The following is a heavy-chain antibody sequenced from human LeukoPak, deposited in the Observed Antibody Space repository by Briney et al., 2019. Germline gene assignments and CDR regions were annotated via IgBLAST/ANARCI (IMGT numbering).Heavy chain of an antibody. V-gene: IGHV4-59*12. Sequence: SETLSLTCTVSGGSISSYYWSWIRQPPGKGLEWIGYIYYSGSTNYNPSLKSRVTISVDTSKNQFSLKLSSVTAADTAVYYCARDPITYYYDSSGYTYWGQGTLVTVSS. J-gene: IGHJ4*02. CDR1: GGSISSYY. CDR2: IYYSGST. D-gene: IGHD3-22*01. CDR3: ARDPITYYYDSSGYTY.